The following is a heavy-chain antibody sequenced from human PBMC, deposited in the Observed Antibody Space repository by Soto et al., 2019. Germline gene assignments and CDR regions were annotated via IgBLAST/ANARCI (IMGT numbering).Heavy chain of an antibody. D-gene: IGHD4-17*01. CDR3: ARETYGDYADAFDI. CDR1: GFTFSDYY. J-gene: IGHJ3*02. V-gene: IGHV3-11*01. Sequence: PGGSLRLSCAASGFTFSDYYMSWIRQAPGKGLEWVSYISSSGSTIYYADSVKGRFTISRDNAKNSLYLQMNSLRAEDTAVYYCARETYGDYADAFDIWGQGTMVTVSS. CDR2: ISSSGSTI.